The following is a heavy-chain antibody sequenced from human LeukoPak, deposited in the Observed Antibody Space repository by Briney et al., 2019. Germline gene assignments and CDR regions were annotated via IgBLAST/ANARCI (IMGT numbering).Heavy chain of an antibody. CDR2: IYYSGST. V-gene: IGHV4-31*03. J-gene: IGHJ4*02. CDR1: GGSISTPGYY. D-gene: IGHD3-22*01. CDR3: ARHLHYYDSSGYVTPSSFYY. Sequence: SQTLSLTCTVSGGSISTPGYYWNWIRQHPGKGLEWIGYIYYSGSTYYNPSLRSRVTISVDTSKNQFSLKLNSVTAADTAVYYCARHLHYYDSSGYVTPSSFYYWGQGTLVTVSS.